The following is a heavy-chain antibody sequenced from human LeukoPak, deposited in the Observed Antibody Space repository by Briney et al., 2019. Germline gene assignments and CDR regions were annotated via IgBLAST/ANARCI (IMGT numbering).Heavy chain of an antibody. J-gene: IGHJ4*02. D-gene: IGHD6-19*01. CDR3: ARLNIAVAGKTFDY. CDR1: GGSISSYY. CDR2: IYYSGST. V-gene: IGHV4-59*01. Sequence: NASETLSLTCTVSGGSISSYYWSWIRQPPGKGLEWIGYIYYSGSTNYNPSLKSRVTISVDTSKNQFSPKLSSVTAADTAVYYCARLNIAVAGKTFDYWGQGTLVTVSS.